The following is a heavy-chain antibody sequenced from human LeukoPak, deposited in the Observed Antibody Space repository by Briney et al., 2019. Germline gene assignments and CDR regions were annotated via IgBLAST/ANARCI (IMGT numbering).Heavy chain of an antibody. CDR2: INHSGST. J-gene: IGHJ4*02. V-gene: IGHV4-34*01. D-gene: IGHD6-13*01. CDR3: ARVGWVAAAIDY. Sequence: PSETLSLTCAVYGGSFSGYYWSWIRQPPGKGLEWIGEINHSGSTNYNPSLKSRVTISVDTSKNQFSLKLSSVTAADTAVYYCARVGWVAAAIDYWGQGTLVTVSS. CDR1: GGSFSGYY.